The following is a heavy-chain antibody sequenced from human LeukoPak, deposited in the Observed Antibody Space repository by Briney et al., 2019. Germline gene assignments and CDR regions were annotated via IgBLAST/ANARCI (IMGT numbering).Heavy chain of an antibody. CDR1: GFSFRSYF. Sequence: GGSPRLSCAASGFSFRSYFMHWVRQAPGKGLVWVSRINSDGTYTEYEDSVKGRFTISRDNAKDTLYLQVNSLRAEDTAVYYCAITVDCRATTDCYSYFHHWGQGTLVTVAS. CDR3: AITVDCRATTDCYSYFHH. J-gene: IGHJ1*01. CDR2: INSDGTYT. D-gene: IGHD2-21*02. V-gene: IGHV3-74*03.